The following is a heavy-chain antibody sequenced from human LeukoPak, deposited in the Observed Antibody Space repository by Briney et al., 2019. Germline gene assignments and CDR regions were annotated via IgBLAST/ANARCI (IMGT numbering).Heavy chain of an antibody. CDR3: AKKGGSGFSYGFDY. V-gene: IGHV3-23*01. D-gene: IGHD5-18*01. CDR1: GFTFSDYY. CDR2: ISGSGFTT. Sequence: GGSLRLSCAASGFTFSDYYMRWIRQAPGKGLEWVSAISGSGFTTYYADSVKGRFTISRDNSKNTLYLQMNSLRAEDTAVYYCAKKGGSGFSYGFDYWGQGTLVTVSS. J-gene: IGHJ4*02.